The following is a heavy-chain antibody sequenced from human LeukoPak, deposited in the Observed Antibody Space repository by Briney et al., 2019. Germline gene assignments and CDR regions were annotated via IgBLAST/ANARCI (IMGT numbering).Heavy chain of an antibody. J-gene: IGHJ4*02. V-gene: IGHV3-7*01. CDR2: IKEDGSEK. Sequence: GGSLRLSCAASGFTFSTYWMSWVRQAPGKGLEWVANIKEDGSEKYYGDSVKGRFTISRDNAKNSLYLQMNSLRAEDTAVFYCARDSSGYQWGQGTLVTVSS. CDR1: GFTFSTYW. D-gene: IGHD3-22*01. CDR3: ARDSSGYQ.